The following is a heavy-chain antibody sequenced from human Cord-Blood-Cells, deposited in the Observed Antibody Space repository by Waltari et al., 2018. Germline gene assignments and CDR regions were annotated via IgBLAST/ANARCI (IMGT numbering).Heavy chain of an antibody. CDR3: ARQRDCSSTSCYSPGGFDP. D-gene: IGHD2-2*02. CDR1: GGSISSSSYS. Sequence: QLQLQESGPGLVKPSETLSLTRTVSGGSISSSSYSWGWIGQPPGKGLEWIGSIYYSGSTYYNPSLKSRVTISVDTSKNQFSLKLSSVTAADTAVYYCARQRDCSSTSCYSPGGFDPWGQGTLVTVSS. V-gene: IGHV4-39*01. CDR2: IYYSGST. J-gene: IGHJ5*02.